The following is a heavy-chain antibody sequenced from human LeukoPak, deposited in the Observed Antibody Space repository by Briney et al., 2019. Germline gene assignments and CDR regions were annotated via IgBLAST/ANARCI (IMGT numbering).Heavy chain of an antibody. CDR3: ARAVVPAAILGFDP. CDR1: GGSISSSSYY. V-gene: IGHV4-39*07. CDR2: IYHSGST. Sequence: SETLSLTCTVSGGSISSSSYYWGWIRQPPGKGLEWIGSIYHSGSTYYNPSLKSRVTISVDTSKNQFSLKLSSVTAADTAVYYCARAVVPAAILGFDPWGQGTLVTVSS. D-gene: IGHD2-2*02. J-gene: IGHJ5*02.